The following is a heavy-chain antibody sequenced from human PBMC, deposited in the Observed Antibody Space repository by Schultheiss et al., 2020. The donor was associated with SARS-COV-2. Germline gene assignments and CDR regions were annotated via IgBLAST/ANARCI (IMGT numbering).Heavy chain of an antibody. CDR1: GYSISSGYY. D-gene: IGHD5-12*01. V-gene: IGHV4-38-2*01. CDR3: ARTRYSGYDPFTHAFDI. CDR2: INHSGST. Sequence: SQTLSLTCAVSGYSISSGYYWGWIRQPPGKGLEWIGEINHSGSTNYNPSLKSRVTISVDTSKNQFSLKLSSVTAADTAVYYCARTRYSGYDPFTHAFDIWGQGTMVTVSS. J-gene: IGHJ3*02.